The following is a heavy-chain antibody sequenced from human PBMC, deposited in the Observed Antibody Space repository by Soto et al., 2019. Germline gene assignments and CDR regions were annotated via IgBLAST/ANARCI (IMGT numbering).Heavy chain of an antibody. D-gene: IGHD2-21*01. J-gene: IGHJ4*02. Sequence: QITLKESGPTLVKPTQTLTLTCTFSGFSLITSGVGVGWIRQPPGKALEWLALIYWDDDKRYSPSLKSRLTITTDTSKNQVVLTMTNMDPVDTATYYCALREETVIISRWGQGTLVTVSS. CDR2: IYWDDDK. CDR1: GFSLITSGVG. CDR3: ALREETVIISR. V-gene: IGHV2-5*02.